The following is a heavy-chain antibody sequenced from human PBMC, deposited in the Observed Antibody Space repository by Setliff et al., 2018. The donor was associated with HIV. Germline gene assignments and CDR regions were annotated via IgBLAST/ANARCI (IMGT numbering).Heavy chain of an antibody. CDR2: ISWDGTTT. J-gene: IGHJ4*02. D-gene: IGHD1-26*01. CDR1: GFTFDDYA. CDR3: AKASTKWAVGSVAGYFDY. V-gene: IGHV3-43D*03. Sequence: GGSLRLSCAASGFTFDDYAMHWVRQVPGKGLEWVSFISWDGTTTFYADSVKGRFTISRDDSEHSLYLQMNSLRAEDSALYYCAKASTKWAVGSVAGYFDYWGQGALVTVSS.